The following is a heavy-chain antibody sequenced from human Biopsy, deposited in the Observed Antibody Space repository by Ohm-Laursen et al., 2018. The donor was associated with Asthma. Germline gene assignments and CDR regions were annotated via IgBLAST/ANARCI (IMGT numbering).Heavy chain of an antibody. CDR2: IYYSGTT. D-gene: IGHD6-13*01. CDR1: SGSGGYMRSGNYY. Sequence: SDTLSLTCSLSSGSGGYMRSGNYYWGWIRQPPGKGLEWIGSIYYSGTTYYNPSLGSRVTVSAETSKNQFSLKLTSVTAADTAVYYCVRGSSSWHHGPFHYYYGLDVWGQGTTATASS. CDR3: VRGSSSWHHGPFHYYYGLDV. V-gene: IGHV4-39*01. J-gene: IGHJ6*02.